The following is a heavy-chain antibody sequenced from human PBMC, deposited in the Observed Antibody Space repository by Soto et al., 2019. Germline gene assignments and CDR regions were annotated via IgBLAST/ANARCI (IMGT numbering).Heavy chain of an antibody. CDR2: IFYSGNS. Sequence: QVQLQESGPGLVKPSQTLSLTCTVSGGSIRGGDYYWSWIRQHPGKGLEWIGYIFYSGNSFYNPSLKSGVTISVDTSKNQFSLQLSSVTAADTAIYYCARLSSLYYNSDYGGYYFDYWGQGTLFSVSS. V-gene: IGHV4-31*03. CDR1: GGSIRGGDYY. J-gene: IGHJ4*02. CDR3: ARLSSLYYNSDYGGYYFDY. D-gene: IGHD3-10*01.